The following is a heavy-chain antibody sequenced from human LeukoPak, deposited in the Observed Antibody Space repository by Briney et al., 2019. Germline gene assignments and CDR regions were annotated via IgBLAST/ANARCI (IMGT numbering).Heavy chain of an antibody. Sequence: VASVKVSCKASGYTFTGYYMHWVRQAPGQGLEWMGWINPNSGGTNYAQKFQGRVTMTRDTSISTAYMELSRLRSDDTAVYYCARDITIFGVGPDAFDIWGQGTMVTVSS. CDR3: ARDITIFGVGPDAFDI. J-gene: IGHJ3*02. CDR1: GYTFTGYY. CDR2: INPNSGGT. V-gene: IGHV1-2*02. D-gene: IGHD3-3*01.